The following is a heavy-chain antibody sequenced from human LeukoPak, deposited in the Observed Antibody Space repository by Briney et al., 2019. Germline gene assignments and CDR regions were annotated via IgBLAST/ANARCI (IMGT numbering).Heavy chain of an antibody. D-gene: IGHD1-26*01. Sequence: RAGESLRLSCAASGFTFTTYAMNWVRQAPGKGLEWVSGITANSGSTYYADSVQGRFAVSRANSKTTVYLRMNGPGADDTAVYYCATGLNSGGAFDIWGQGTMVTVSS. J-gene: IGHJ3*02. CDR2: ITANSGST. CDR3: ATGLNSGGAFDI. V-gene: IGHV3-23*01. CDR1: GFTFTTYA.